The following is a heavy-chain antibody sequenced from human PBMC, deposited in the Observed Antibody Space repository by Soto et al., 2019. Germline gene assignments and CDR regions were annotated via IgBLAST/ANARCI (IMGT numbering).Heavy chain of an antibody. CDR2: INHSGIT. Sequence: LSLACAVYGGSFSGYYWSCIRQPPGKGLEWIWEINHSGITNYNPSLKSRVTISVDTSKNQFSLNLSSVTYADTALYYCATRGYFDWLLLSASGYSDXWGQGTTVTVS. J-gene: IGHJ6*02. D-gene: IGHD3-9*01. V-gene: IGHV4-34*01. CDR1: GGSFSGYY. CDR3: ATRGYFDWLLLSASGYSDX.